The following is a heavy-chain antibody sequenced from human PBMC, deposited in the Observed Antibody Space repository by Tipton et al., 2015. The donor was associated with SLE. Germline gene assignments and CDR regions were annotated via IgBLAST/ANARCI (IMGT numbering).Heavy chain of an antibody. J-gene: IGHJ4*02. V-gene: IGHV4-39*07. CDR2: IYSSGTT. CDR1: GGSITRSGNY. D-gene: IGHD3-3*01. Sequence: LRLSCTVSGGSITRSGNYWGWIRQPPGKGLERIGSIYSSGTTYYNPSPKSRVTISVDTSKNQFSLRLSSVTAADTAVYYCARLLTIFGVVNWGQGTLVTVSS. CDR3: ARLLTIFGVVN.